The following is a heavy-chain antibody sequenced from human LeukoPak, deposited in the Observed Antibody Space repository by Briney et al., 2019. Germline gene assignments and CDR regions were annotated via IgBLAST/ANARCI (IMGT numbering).Heavy chain of an antibody. CDR2: ISGSGGST. Sequence: GGSLRLSCAASGFTFSSYAMSWVRQAPGKGLEWVSAISGSGGSTYYADSVKGRFTISRDNSKNTLYPQMNSLRAEDTAVYYCAKDGSMVVTAILAYWGQGTLVTVSS. CDR1: GFTFSSYA. D-gene: IGHD2-21*02. CDR3: AKDGSMVVTAILAY. V-gene: IGHV3-23*01. J-gene: IGHJ4*02.